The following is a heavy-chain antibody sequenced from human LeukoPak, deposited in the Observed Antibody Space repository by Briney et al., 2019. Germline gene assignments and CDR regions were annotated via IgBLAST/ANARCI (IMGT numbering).Heavy chain of an antibody. Sequence: ASVKVSCKASGYTFTGYYMHWVRQAPGQGLEWMGGIIPIFGTANYAQKFQGRVTITADESTSTAYMELSSLRSEDTAVYYCAGYGDYSDYWGQGTLVTVSS. CDR3: AGYGDYSDY. CDR2: IIPIFGTA. CDR1: GYTFTGYY. V-gene: IGHV1-69*13. D-gene: IGHD4-17*01. J-gene: IGHJ4*02.